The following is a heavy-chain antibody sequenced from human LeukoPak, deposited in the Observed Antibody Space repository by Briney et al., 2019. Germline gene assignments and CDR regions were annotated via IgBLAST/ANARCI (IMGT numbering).Heavy chain of an antibody. CDR2: ISGSGTSS. V-gene: IGHV3-23*01. J-gene: IGHJ6*02. CDR1: GFGFSGYA. Sequence: GGSLRLSCAASGFGFSGYAMSWIRQAPGKGLEWVSSISGSGTSSYTADSVKGRFTISRDNPNNTLYLQMNSLRTEDTATYYCAKDKRLLWFAYYNLYFGMDVWRQGTTVIVSS. D-gene: IGHD3-10*01. CDR3: AKDKRLLWFAYYNLYFGMDV.